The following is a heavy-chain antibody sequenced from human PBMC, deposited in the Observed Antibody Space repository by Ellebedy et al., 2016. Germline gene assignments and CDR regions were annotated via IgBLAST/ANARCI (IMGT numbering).Heavy chain of an antibody. J-gene: IGHJ4*02. V-gene: IGHV3-30-3*01. CDR2: ISYDGNSK. Sequence: GESLKISXAASGFIFSNYAMHWVRQAPGKGLEWVAVISYDGNSKYYADSAKDRFTISRDNSKNTLYLQINSLRAEDTAVYYCVRDYYDSSGYLGYWGRGTLVTVSS. CDR3: VRDYYDSSGYLGY. D-gene: IGHD3-22*01. CDR1: GFIFSNYA.